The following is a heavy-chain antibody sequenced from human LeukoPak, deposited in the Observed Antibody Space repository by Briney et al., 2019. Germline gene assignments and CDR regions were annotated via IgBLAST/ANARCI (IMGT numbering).Heavy chain of an antibody. CDR1: GFTFSSYW. D-gene: IGHD1-26*01. Sequence: GGSLRLSCAASGFTFSSYWMHWVRHPPGKGLVWVSRIDSDGSSTSYADSVKGRFTISRDNAKNTLYLQMNSLRAEDTAVYYCARAEQGSFPTWGQGTLVTVSS. V-gene: IGHV3-74*01. CDR2: IDSDGSST. CDR3: ARAEQGSFPT. J-gene: IGHJ4*02.